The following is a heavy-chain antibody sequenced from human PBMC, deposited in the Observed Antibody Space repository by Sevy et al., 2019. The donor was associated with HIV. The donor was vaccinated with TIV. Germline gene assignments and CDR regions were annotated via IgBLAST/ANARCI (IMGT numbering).Heavy chain of an antibody. CDR1: GFTFSDFY. CDR3: VRGGGRIHDFDY. V-gene: IGHV3-11*01. CDR2: ISDSGHIK. J-gene: IGHJ4*02. D-gene: IGHD3-16*01. Sequence: GGSLRLSCAASGFTFSDFYMSWIRQAPGKGLEWVSYISDSGHIKHYDDSVKGRFLISRDNAHNTVHLQMNSLTAEDTADYYCVRGGGRIHDFDYWGRGALVTVSS.